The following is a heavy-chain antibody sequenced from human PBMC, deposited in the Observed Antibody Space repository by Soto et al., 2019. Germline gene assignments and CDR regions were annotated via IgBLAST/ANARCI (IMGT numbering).Heavy chain of an antibody. D-gene: IGHD3-9*01. CDR1: GGSFSGYY. V-gene: IGHV4-34*01. J-gene: IGHJ4*02. Sequence: ETLSLTCAVYGGSFSGYYWSWIRQPPGKGLEWIGEINHSGSTNYNPSLKSRVTISVDTSKNQFSLKLSSVTAVDTAVYYCARRTYYDILTGYYTLFHYFDYWGQGTLVTVSS. CDR2: INHSGST. CDR3: ARRTYYDILTGYYTLFHYFDY.